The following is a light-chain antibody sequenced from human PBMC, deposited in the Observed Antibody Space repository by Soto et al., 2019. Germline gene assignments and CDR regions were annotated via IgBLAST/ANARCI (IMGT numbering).Light chain of an antibody. J-gene: IGLJ1*01. V-gene: IGLV2-14*03. CDR3: SSYAGSFYV. CDR2: DVS. Sequence: QPALTQPASVSGSPGQSITLSCTGTSSDVGSYNYVSWYQQHPGKAPKLMIHDVSYRPSGVSNRFSGSKSGNTASLTISGLQAEDEADYYCSSYAGSFYVFGTGTKVTVL. CDR1: SSDVGSYNY.